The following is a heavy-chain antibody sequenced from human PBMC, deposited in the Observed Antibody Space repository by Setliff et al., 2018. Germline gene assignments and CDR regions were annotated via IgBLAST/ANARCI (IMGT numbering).Heavy chain of an antibody. J-gene: IGHJ4*02. CDR3: STLTTVTTSPL. V-gene: IGHV3-15*01. Sequence: PGGSLRLSCAASGFTFSNAWMSWVRQAPGKGLEWVGRIKSKTDGGTTDYAAPVKGRFTISRDDSKNTLYLQMNSLETEGTAVYYCSTLTTVTTSPLWGQGTLVTVSS. CDR2: IKSKTDGGTT. CDR1: GFTFSNAW. D-gene: IGHD4-17*01.